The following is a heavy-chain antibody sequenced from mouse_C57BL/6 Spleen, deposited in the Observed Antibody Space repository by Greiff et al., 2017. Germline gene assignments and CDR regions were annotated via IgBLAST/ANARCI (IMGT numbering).Heavy chain of an antibody. D-gene: IGHD4-1*01. V-gene: IGHV1-26*01. CDR2: INPNNGGT. CDR1: GYTFTDYY. Sequence: VQLQQSGPELVKPGASVKISCKASGYTFTDYYMNWVKQSHGKSLEWIGDINPNNGGTSYNQKFKGKATLTVDKSSSTAYMELRSLTSEDSAVYYCARSGIYFDDWGQGTTLSVST. J-gene: IGHJ2*01. CDR3: ARSGIYFDD.